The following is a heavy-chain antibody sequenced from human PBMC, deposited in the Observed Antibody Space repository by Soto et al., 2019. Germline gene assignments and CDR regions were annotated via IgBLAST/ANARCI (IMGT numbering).Heavy chain of an antibody. CDR2: IIPIFGTA. CDR3: ARSQGPKSPNFDY. V-gene: IGHV1-69*01. Sequence: QVQLVQSGAEVKKPGSSVKVSCKASEGTFSSNPSSGVRLAPGQGFGWMGGIIPIFGTANYAQKFQGRVTITADESTSTAYMELSSLRSEDTAVYYCARSQGPKSPNFDYWGQGTLVTVSS. J-gene: IGHJ4*02. CDR1: EGTFSSNP.